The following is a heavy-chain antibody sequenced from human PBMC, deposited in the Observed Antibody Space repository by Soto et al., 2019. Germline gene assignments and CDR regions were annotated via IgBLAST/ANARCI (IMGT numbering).Heavy chain of an antibody. D-gene: IGHD3-10*01. CDR2: IYRGGDT. CDR1: GFTVSYNS. V-gene: IGHV3-53*01. Sequence: GGSLRLSCAVSGFTVSYNSMNWVRPAPGKGLEWVSVIYRGGDTFYPDSVKGRFTNSRDNSKNTLYLQMNSLRAEETAGYYCARGMYGSGSYDTEDAFDMWGQGTMVTVSS. CDR3: ARGMYGSGSYDTEDAFDM. J-gene: IGHJ3*02.